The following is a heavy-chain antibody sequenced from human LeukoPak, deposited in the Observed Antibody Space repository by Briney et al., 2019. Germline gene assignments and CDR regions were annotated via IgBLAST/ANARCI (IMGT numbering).Heavy chain of an antibody. D-gene: IGHD3-16*01. V-gene: IGHV3-74*01. CDR2: LNTDGTNT. J-gene: IGHJ4*02. CDR3: ARVQCLGEFYYFDY. Sequence: GGSLRLSCAASGFTFSNYWMHWVRQAPGKELVWVSRLNTDGTNTFYADSVKGRFTISRDNAKNTLFLQMDSLRAEDTAVYYCARVQCLGEFYYFDYWGQGTLVTVSS. CDR1: GFTFSNYW.